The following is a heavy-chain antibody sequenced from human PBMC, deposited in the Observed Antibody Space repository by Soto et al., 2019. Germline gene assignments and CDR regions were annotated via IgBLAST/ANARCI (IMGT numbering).Heavy chain of an antibody. Sequence: EVLLVETGGALIQPGGSLRLSCAASGFDVSYNYMSWVRQAPGKGLEWLSIIRTDGATYYAGSVKGRFTISRDNSKNTVHLQMNDLRGDDTAVYYCGSIAVAEGFDPWGQGTLVTVSS. CDR3: GSIAVAEGFDP. V-gene: IGHV3-53*02. CDR1: GFDVSYNY. CDR2: IRTDGAT. J-gene: IGHJ5*02. D-gene: IGHD6-19*01.